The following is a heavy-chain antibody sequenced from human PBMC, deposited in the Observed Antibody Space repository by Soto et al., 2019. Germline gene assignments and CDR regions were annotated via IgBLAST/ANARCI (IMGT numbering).Heavy chain of an antibody. CDR3: ARDTPSNDHFWSGYWSY. CDR1: GFTFSSYW. D-gene: IGHD3-3*02. J-gene: IGHJ4*02. Sequence: QPGGSLRLSCAASGFTFSSYWMHWVRQTPEKGLVWVSRINSDGSTTSYADSVKGRFTISRDNAKNTLYLQMNSLRSEDTAVYYCARDTPSNDHFWSGYWSYWGQGTLVTVSS. V-gene: IGHV3-74*01. CDR2: INSDGSTT.